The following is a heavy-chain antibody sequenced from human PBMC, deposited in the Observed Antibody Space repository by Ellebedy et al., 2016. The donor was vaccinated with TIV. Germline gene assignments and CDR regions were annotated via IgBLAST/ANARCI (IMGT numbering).Heavy chain of an antibody. CDR2: IGTAGDT. Sequence: GESLKISCAASGFTFSSYDMHWVRQGTGKGLEWVSAIGTAGDTYYPGSVKGRFTISRENAKNSLYLQITSLRAEDTAVYYCARVRFGDTAVDYGGQGTLVTVSS. CDR1: GFTFSSYD. V-gene: IGHV3-13*01. D-gene: IGHD2-21*01. J-gene: IGHJ4*03. CDR3: ARVRFGDTAVDY.